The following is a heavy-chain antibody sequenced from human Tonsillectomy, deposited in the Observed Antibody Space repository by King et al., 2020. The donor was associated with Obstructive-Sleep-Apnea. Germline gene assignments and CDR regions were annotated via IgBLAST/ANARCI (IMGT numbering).Heavy chain of an antibody. V-gene: IGHV1-2*02. CDR1: GYRFTDYY. Sequence: QLVQSGAEVKKPGASVKVSCKPSGYRFTDYYIHWVRLAPGQGLAWVGWINPNSGGTHFADRFQGRVTMTRDTSINTAYMELNRLRSDDTAVYYCVRGWIDGDYDPSLFDFWGQGTLVTVSS. CDR3: VRGWIDGDYDPSLFDF. D-gene: IGHD4-17*01. J-gene: IGHJ4*02. CDR2: INPNSGGT.